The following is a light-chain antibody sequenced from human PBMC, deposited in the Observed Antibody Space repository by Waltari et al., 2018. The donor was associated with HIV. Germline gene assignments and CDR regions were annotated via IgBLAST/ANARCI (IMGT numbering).Light chain of an antibody. CDR1: IPHIGSNS. CDR2: SNN. Sequence: QSVSTPPTSASGTPGQKITISCPGNIPHIGSNSVNWYQQFSGAAPSLLIFSNNQHPSGAPARFFGSKSGSAASLAISGLHSDDEAIYHCATWDDTLSGPVCGGGTKLTVL. V-gene: IGLV1-44*01. CDR3: ATWDDTLSGPV. J-gene: IGLJ3*02.